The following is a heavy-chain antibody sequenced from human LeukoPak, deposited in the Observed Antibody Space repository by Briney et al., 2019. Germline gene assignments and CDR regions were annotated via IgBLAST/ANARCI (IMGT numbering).Heavy chain of an antibody. V-gene: IGHV3-23*01. CDR3: AKDRMYGSGWFDY. CDR1: GFTFGNSA. D-gene: IGHD6-19*01. J-gene: IGHJ4*02. Sequence: GGSLRLSCAASGFTFGNSAMSWVRQAPGKGLEWVSAIRRRVDDTYYADSVRGRFTISRDNSKNTLYLQMNSLRVEDTAVYYCAKDRMYGSGWFDYWGQGALVAVSS. CDR2: IRRRVDDT.